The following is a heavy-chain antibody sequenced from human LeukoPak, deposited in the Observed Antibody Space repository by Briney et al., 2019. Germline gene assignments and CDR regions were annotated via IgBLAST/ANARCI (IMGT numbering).Heavy chain of an antibody. CDR1: GGSISSGGYY. J-gene: IGHJ5*02. CDR2: IYYSGST. V-gene: IGHV4-31*03. Sequence: SQTLSLTCTVSGGSISSGGYYWSWIRQHPGKGLEWIGYIYYSGSTYYNPSLKSRVTISVDTSKNQFSLKLSSVTAADTAVYYCARDIDTFHYDILTGYYSWGQGTLVTVSS. D-gene: IGHD3-9*01. CDR3: ARDIDTFHYDILTGYYS.